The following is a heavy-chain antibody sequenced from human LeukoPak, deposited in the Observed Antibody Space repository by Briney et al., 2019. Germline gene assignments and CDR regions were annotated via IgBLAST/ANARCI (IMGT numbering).Heavy chain of an antibody. D-gene: IGHD4-17*01. CDR1: GYTFTSYG. J-gene: IGHJ3*02. V-gene: IGHV1-18*01. CDR2: ISAYNGNT. Sequence: ASVKVSCKASGYTFTSYGISWVRQAPGQGLEWMGWISAYNGNTNYAQKLQGWVTMTRDTSISTAYMELSRLRSDDTAVYYCARERGTTVTTGIDAFDIWGQGTLVTVSS. CDR3: ARERGTTVTTGIDAFDI.